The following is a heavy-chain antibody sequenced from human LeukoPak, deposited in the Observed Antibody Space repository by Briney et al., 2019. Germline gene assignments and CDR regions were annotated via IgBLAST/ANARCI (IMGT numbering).Heavy chain of an antibody. D-gene: IGHD3-22*01. CDR2: IYDSGST. CDR1: GGSIKSYY. J-gene: IGHJ6*03. CDR3: ARVRWLNAYYHYYYMDV. V-gene: IGHV4-59*01. Sequence: SETLSLTCTVSGGSIKSYYWSWIRQPPGKGLEWIGYIYDSGSTNYNPFLKSRVTISLDAAKDQFSLRLSSVTAADTALYYCARVRWLNAYYHYYYMDVWGKGTTVTVSS.